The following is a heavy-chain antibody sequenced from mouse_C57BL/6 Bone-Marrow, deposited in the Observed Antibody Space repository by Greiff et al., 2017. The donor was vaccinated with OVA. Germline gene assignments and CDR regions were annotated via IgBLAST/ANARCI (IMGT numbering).Heavy chain of an antibody. J-gene: IGHJ1*03. V-gene: IGHV6-3*01. CDR2: IRLKSDNYAT. Sequence: EVHLVESGGGLVQPGGSMKLSCVASGFTFSNYWMNWVRQSPEKGLEWVAQIRLKSDNYATHYAESVKGRFTISRDDSKSSVYLQMNNLRAEDTGIYYCTGQELRWYFDVWGTGTTVTVSS. CDR1: GFTFSNYW. D-gene: IGHD1-1*01. CDR3: TGQELRWYFDV.